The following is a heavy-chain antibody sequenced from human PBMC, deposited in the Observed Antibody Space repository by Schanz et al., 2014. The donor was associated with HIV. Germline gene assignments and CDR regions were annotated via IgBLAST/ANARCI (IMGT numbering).Heavy chain of an antibody. CDR1: GFTFSSYG. CDR2: IWYDGSHT. CDR3: ARDWRPNYDFWSGSIGVIGMDV. Sequence: QVQLVESGGGVVQPGRSLRLSCAASGFTFSSYGIHWVRQAPGKGPEWVAVIWYDGSHTYYTDSVKGRFTISRDNSKNTLYLQMNSLRAEDTAVYYCARDWRPNYDFWSGSIGVIGMDVWGQGTTVTVSS. V-gene: IGHV3-33*08. J-gene: IGHJ6*02. D-gene: IGHD3-3*01.